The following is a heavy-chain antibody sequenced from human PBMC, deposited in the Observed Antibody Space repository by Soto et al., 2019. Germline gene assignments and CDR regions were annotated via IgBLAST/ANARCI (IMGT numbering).Heavy chain of an antibody. V-gene: IGHV3-9*01. CDR3: AKYRGIAVAGAVDY. J-gene: IGHJ4*02. CDR1: GFTFDDYA. D-gene: IGHD6-19*01. CDR2: ISWNSGSI. Sequence: EVQLVESGGGLVQPGRSLRLSCAASGFTFDDYAMHWVRQAPGEGLEWVSGISWNSGSIGYADSVKGRFTISRDNAKNSLYLQMNSLRAEDTALYYCAKYRGIAVAGAVDYWGQGTLVTVSS.